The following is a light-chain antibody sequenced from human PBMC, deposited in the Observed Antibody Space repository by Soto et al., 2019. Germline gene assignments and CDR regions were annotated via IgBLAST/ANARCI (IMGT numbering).Light chain of an antibody. V-gene: IGLV2-18*02. Sequence: QSVLTQPASVSGSPGQSITISCTGTSSDIGSYNRVSWYQQPPGTAPKLIIYEVNNRPSGVPDRFSGSKSGNTASLTISGLQAGDEADYYCNSFTTSSTYVFGTGTKVTVL. CDR1: SSDIGSYNR. CDR3: NSFTTSSTYV. CDR2: EVN. J-gene: IGLJ1*01.